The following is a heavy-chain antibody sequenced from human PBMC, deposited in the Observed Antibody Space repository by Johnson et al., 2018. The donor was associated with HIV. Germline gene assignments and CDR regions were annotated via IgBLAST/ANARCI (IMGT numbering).Heavy chain of an antibody. Sequence: QVQLVESGGGVVQPGGSLRLSCAASGFTFSSYGMHWVRQAPGKGLEWVAFIRYDGSNKYYADSVKGRFTISRDNSKNTLYLQMNSLRAEDTALYYCARAYMSSGSYYDAFDIWGQGTMVIVSS. CDR3: ARAYMSSGSYYDAFDI. J-gene: IGHJ3*02. CDR2: IRYDGSNK. CDR1: GFTFSSYG. D-gene: IGHD1-26*01. V-gene: IGHV3-30*02.